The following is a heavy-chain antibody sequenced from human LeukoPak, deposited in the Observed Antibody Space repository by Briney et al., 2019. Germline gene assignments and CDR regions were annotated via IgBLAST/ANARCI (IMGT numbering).Heavy chain of an antibody. CDR3: AIIGIAARPNYYYGMDV. Sequence: GGSLRLSCAASGFTFSSYSMNWVRPAPGKGLEWVSYISSSSSTIYYADSVKGRFTISRDNAKNSLYLQMNSLRAEDTAVYYCAIIGIAARPNYYYGMDVWGQGATVTVSS. CDR1: GFTFSSYS. CDR2: ISSSSSTI. V-gene: IGHV3-48*01. D-gene: IGHD6-6*01. J-gene: IGHJ6*02.